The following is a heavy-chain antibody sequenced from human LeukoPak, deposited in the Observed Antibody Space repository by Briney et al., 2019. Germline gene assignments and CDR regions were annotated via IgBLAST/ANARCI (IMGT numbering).Heavy chain of an antibody. CDR1: GLTFNSYN. V-gene: IGHV3-48*01. D-gene: IGHD3-10*01. J-gene: IGHJ4*02. CDR2: MSWTSSPI. CDR3: ARFYGSGIGIDY. Sequence: PGGSLRLSCAASGLTFNSYNMNWVRQAPGKGLEWVSYMSWTSSPIYYADSVKGRFTISRDNAKNSLYLQMNSLRAEDTAVYYCARFYGSGIGIDYWGQGTLVTISS.